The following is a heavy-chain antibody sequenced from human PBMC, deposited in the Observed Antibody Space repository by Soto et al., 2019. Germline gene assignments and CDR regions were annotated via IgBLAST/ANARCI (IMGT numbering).Heavy chain of an antibody. D-gene: IGHD6-19*01. CDR1: GFTFSSYG. V-gene: IGHV3-30*18. Sequence: QVPLVESGGGVVQPGRSLRLSCAASGFTFSSYGMHWVRQAPGKGLEWVAVISYDGSNKYYADSVKGRFTISRDNSKNTLYLQMNSLRAEDTAVYYCAKDPGSIAVDAGYYGMDVWGQGTTVTVSS. J-gene: IGHJ6*02. CDR2: ISYDGSNK. CDR3: AKDPGSIAVDAGYYGMDV.